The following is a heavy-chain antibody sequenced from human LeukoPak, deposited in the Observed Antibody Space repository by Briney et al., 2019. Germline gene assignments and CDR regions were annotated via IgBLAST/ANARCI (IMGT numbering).Heavy chain of an antibody. CDR3: ARDQGIGSSWYF. V-gene: IGHV1-18*01. J-gene: IGHJ4*02. Sequence: ASVKVSCKTSGYTFISYGISWVRQAPGQGLEWMGWISAYNGNTNYAQKLQDRVSMTTDTSTRTAYMELRSLRSDDTAVYYCARDQGIGSSWYFWGQGTLVPVSS. D-gene: IGHD6-13*01. CDR1: GYTFISYG. CDR2: ISAYNGNT.